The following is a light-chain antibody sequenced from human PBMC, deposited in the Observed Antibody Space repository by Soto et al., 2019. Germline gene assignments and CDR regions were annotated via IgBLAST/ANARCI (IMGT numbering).Light chain of an antibody. V-gene: IGKV3-15*01. CDR1: QSVSSN. CDR2: GAS. J-gene: IGKJ1*01. Sequence: EIVMTQSPATPSVSPGERATLSCRASQSVSSNLAWYQKKPGQAPRLLIYGASTRATGIPARFSGSGSGTEFTLTISSLQSVDFAVYYCQQYNNWPPWTFGQGTKVEIK. CDR3: QQYNNWPPWT.